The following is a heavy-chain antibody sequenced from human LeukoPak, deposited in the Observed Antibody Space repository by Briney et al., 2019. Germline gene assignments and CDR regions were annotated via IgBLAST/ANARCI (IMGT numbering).Heavy chain of an antibody. D-gene: IGHD3-9*01. CDR3: ARLDPGLTGYGNWFDP. Sequence: ASVKVSCKASGYTFTGYYMHWVRQAPGQGLEWMGWINPNSGGTNYAQKFQGWVTMTRDTSISTAYKELSRLRSDDTAVYYCARLDPGLTGYGNWFDPWGQGTLVTVSS. V-gene: IGHV1-2*04. CDR1: GYTFTGYY. J-gene: IGHJ5*02. CDR2: INPNSGGT.